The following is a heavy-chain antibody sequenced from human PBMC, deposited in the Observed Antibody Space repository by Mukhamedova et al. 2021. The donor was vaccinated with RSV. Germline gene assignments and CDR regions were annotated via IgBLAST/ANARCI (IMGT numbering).Heavy chain of an antibody. CDR3: ARGRNYAFEI. D-gene: IGHD1-14*01. Sequence: QAPGKGLVWVSRINSDGSSTIYADSVKGRFTISRDNAKNTLYLQMNSLRAEDTAVYYCARGRNYAFEIWGQGTMVTVSS. J-gene: IGHJ3*02. CDR2: INSDGSST. V-gene: IGHV3-74*01.